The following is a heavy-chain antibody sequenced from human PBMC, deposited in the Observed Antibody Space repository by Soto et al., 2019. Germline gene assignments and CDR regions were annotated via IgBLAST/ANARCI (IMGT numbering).Heavy chain of an antibody. CDR2: INRDGSKK. D-gene: IGHD6-13*01. J-gene: IGHJ3*02. V-gene: IGHV3-7*05. CDR3: ARDVYPGSSSLYLGAFDI. Sequence: EVQLEESGGDLVQPGGSLRLSCAASGFTLSAYWMTWVRQAPGKGLEWVANINRDGSKKSYLDSVRGRFTVSRDNVGNSLYLQMDSLRADDTALYYCARDVYPGSSSLYLGAFDIWGQGTMVTVSS. CDR1: GFTLSAYW.